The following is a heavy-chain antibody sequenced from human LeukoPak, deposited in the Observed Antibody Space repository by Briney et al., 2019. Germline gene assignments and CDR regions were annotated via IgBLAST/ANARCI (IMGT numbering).Heavy chain of an antibody. V-gene: IGHV4-59*01. J-gene: IGHJ3*02. CDR1: GGSISSYY. Sequence: SETLSLTCTVSGGSISSYYWSWIRQPPGKGLEWIGYIYYSGSTNYNPSLKSRVTIPVDTSKNQFSLKLSSVTAADTAVYYCARADGNYYDSSGYYKLYHDAFDIWGQGTMVTVSS. CDR3: ARADGNYYDSSGYYKLYHDAFDI. D-gene: IGHD3-22*01. CDR2: IYYSGST.